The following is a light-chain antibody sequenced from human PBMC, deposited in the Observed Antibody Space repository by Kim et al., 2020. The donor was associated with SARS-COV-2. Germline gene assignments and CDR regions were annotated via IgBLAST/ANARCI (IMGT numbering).Light chain of an antibody. CDR1: QSVNNY. CDR2: DAS. Sequence: LSPGERATLSCRASQSVNNYLAWYQQKPGQTPRVLIYDASNRFTGIPARFSGSGSGTDFTLTISSLEPEDFAVYYCQQRSSWPRTFGQGTKVDIK. J-gene: IGKJ1*01. V-gene: IGKV3-11*01. CDR3: QQRSSWPRT.